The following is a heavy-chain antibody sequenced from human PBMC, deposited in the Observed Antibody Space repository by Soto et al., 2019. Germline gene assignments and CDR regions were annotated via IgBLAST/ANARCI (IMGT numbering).Heavy chain of an antibody. D-gene: IGHD2-15*01. CDR2: ISSSSSYI. J-gene: IGHJ6*02. CDR1: GFTFSSYS. CDR3: ARDRGYCSGGSCYSYGMDV. Sequence: PGGSLRLSCAASGFTFSSYSMNWVRQAPGKGLEWVSSISSSSSYIYYADSVKGRFTISRDNAKNSLYLQMNSLRAEDTAVYYCARDRGYCSGGSCYSYGMDVWGQGTTVTV. V-gene: IGHV3-21*01.